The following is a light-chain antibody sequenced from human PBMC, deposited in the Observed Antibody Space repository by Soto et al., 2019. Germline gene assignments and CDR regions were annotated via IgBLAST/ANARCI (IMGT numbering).Light chain of an antibody. CDR1: GSDVGGYNY. CDR2: EVS. J-gene: IGLJ1*01. CDR3: SSYASSSPLYV. V-gene: IGLV2-14*01. Sequence: QSALTQPASVSGSPGQSITISCTGTGSDVGGYNYVSWYQQHPGKAPKLMIYEVSNRPSGVSNRFSGSKSGNTASLTISGLQAEDEADYYCSSYASSSPLYVFGTGTKVTVL.